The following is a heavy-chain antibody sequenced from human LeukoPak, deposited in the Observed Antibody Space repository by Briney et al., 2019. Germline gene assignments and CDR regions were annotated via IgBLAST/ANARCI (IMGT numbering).Heavy chain of an antibody. CDR3: AREGYSYASYY. Sequence: ASVKVSCKASGGTFSSYVISGVRQAPGKGLDWMGRIIPIFGTANYAQKFQGRVTITTDESTSTAYMELSSLRSEDTAVYYCAREGYSYASYYWGQGTLVAVSS. J-gene: IGHJ4*02. CDR1: GGTFSSYV. D-gene: IGHD5-18*01. CDR2: IIPIFGTA. V-gene: IGHV1-69*05.